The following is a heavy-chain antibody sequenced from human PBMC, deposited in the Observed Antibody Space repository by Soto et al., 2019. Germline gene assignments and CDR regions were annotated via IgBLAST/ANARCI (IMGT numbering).Heavy chain of an antibody. CDR3: AKAPQQKWLLYNRFDP. D-gene: IGHD2-21*02. CDR2: ITGRGTGS. V-gene: IGHV3-23*01. J-gene: IGHJ5*02. CDR1: GFNFGSYA. Sequence: EVELLESGGGLVQPGGSLRLSCAASGFNFGSYAMSWVRQAPGKGLEWVSTITGRGTGSYYADSVKGRFTVSRDNSNNTMFPQMDKLRVEDTAVYFCAKAPQQKWLLYNRFDPWGQGTLVTVSS.